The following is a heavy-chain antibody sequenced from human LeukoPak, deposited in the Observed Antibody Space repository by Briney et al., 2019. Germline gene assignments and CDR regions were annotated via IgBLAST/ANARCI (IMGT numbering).Heavy chain of an antibody. V-gene: IGHV3-7*05. J-gene: IGHJ4*02. CDR3: APTGDRTDY. CDR1: GSTFSTSW. D-gene: IGHD7-27*01. Sequence: PGGSLRLSCAASGSTFSTSWMSWARQAPGRGLEWLANIKEDGSEKYYVDSVKGRFTISRGNAKNSLYLQMDYLRAEDTAVYYCAPTGDRTDYRGQGTLVTVSS. CDR2: IKEDGSEK.